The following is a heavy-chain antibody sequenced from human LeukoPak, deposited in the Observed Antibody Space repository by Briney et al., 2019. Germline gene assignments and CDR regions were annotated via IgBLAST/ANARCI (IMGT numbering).Heavy chain of an antibody. J-gene: IGHJ4*02. CDR3: AKDDSPFHYGDYPGIFDY. CDR1: GFTFSSYG. Sequence: GGSLRLSCAASGFTFSSYGMHWVRQAPGKGLEWVAVISYDGSNKYYADSVKGRFTISRDNSKNTLYLQMNSLRAEDTAVYYCAKDDSPFHYGDYPGIFDYWSQGTLVTVSS. CDR2: ISYDGSNK. D-gene: IGHD4-17*01. V-gene: IGHV3-30*18.